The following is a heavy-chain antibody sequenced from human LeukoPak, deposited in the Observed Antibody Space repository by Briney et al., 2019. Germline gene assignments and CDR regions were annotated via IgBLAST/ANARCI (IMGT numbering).Heavy chain of an antibody. J-gene: IGHJ6*02. CDR3: ARDSPTVTNVYYGMDV. CDR1: GGTFSTYV. Sequence: SVKVSCKASGGTFSTYVISWVRQAPGQGLEWTGGIIPMSGTTNYAQKFQGRVTIIADESTTTAYMEVSSLRSEDTAVYYCARDSPTVTNVYYGMDVWGQGTTVTVSS. CDR2: IIPMSGTT. V-gene: IGHV1-69*13. D-gene: IGHD4-17*01.